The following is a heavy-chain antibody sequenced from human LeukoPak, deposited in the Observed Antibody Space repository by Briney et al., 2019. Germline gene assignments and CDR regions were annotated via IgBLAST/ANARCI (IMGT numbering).Heavy chain of an antibody. D-gene: IGHD4-17*01. CDR1: GGSISSYY. CDR3: ARVAHLVHGDYSFDY. Sequence: KSSETLSRTCTVSGGSISSYYWSWIRQPPGKGLEWIGYIYYSGSTNYNPSLKSRVTISVDTSKNQFSLKLSSVTAADTAVYYCARVAHLVHGDYSFDYWGQGTLVTVSS. CDR2: IYYSGST. J-gene: IGHJ4*02. V-gene: IGHV4-59*01.